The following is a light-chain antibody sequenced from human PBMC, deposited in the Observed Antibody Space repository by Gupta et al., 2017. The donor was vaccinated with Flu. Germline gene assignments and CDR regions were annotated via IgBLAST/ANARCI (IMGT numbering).Light chain of an antibody. Sequence: PDTLSLSPGDRATLSCRASQSVSTYLAWYRQKPGQAPRLLIYDASNRATGIPARFSGSGSGTEFTLTISSREPEDFAVYYCQHRSNWPGTFGQGTKVEFK. CDR3: QHRSNWPGT. CDR1: QSVSTY. V-gene: IGKV3-11*01. CDR2: DAS. J-gene: IGKJ1*01.